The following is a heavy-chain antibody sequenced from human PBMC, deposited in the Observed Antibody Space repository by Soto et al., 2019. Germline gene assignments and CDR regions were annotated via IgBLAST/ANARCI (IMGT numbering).Heavy chain of an antibody. CDR1: GFTFSSYA. CDR3: ARWLLQGVEGFDP. J-gene: IGHJ5*02. D-gene: IGHD3-10*01. Sequence: GGSLRLSCAASGFTFSSYAMSWVRQAPGKGLEWVSAISGSGGSTYYADSVKGRFTISRDNSKNTLYLQWTSLKASDTAMYYCARWLLQGVEGFDPWGPGTLVTVSS. V-gene: IGHV3-23*01. CDR2: ISGSGGST.